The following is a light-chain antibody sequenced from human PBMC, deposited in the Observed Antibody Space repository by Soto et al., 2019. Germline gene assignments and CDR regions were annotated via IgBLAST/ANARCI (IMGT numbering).Light chain of an antibody. CDR2: DAS. J-gene: IGKJ4*01. CDR1: QDISNY. CDR3: QQYDNLPLT. Sequence: DIQMTQSPSSLSASVGDRVTITCQASQDISNYLNWYQQKPGKAPKLLIYDASNLETGVPSRFSESGSGTDFTFTISTLQPEDIETYYCQQYDNLPLTFGGGTRVDIK. V-gene: IGKV1-33*01.